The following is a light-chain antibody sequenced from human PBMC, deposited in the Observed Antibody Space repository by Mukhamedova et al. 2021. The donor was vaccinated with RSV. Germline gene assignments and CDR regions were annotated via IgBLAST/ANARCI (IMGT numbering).Light chain of an antibody. CDR2: GAS. CDR1: QSVSSN. J-gene: IGKJ5*01. CDR3: QHREA. V-gene: IGKV3-15*01. Sequence: RASQSVSSNLAWYQQKPGQAPRLLMYGASTRATGIPARFSGSAYGTEFTLTISSMQSEDFAVYYCQHREAFGQGTRLEIK.